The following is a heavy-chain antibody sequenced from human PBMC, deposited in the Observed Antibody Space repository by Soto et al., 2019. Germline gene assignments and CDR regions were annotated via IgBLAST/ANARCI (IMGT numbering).Heavy chain of an antibody. D-gene: IGHD5-12*01. CDR3: ARDRGYSGYPRGYFDY. CDR1: GGSISSGDYY. Sequence: SETLSLTCTVSGGSISSGDYYWSWIRQPPGKGLEWIGYIYYSGSTYYNPSLKSRVTISVDTSKNQFSLKLSSVTAADAAVYYCARDRGYSGYPRGYFDYWGQGTLVTVSS. CDR2: IYYSGST. V-gene: IGHV4-30-4*01. J-gene: IGHJ4*02.